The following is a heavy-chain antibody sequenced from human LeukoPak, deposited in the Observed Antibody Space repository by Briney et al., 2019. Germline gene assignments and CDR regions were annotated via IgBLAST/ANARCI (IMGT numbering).Heavy chain of an antibody. Sequence: SVKVSCKASGGTFSSYAISWVRQAPGQGLEWMGRIIPILGIANYAQKFQGRVTITADKSTSTAYMELSSPRSEDTAVYYCASGVWWLPKILYYYYYMDVWGKGTTVTVSS. V-gene: IGHV1-69*04. J-gene: IGHJ6*03. CDR2: IIPILGIA. D-gene: IGHD5-12*01. CDR3: ASGVWWLPKILYYYYYMDV. CDR1: GGTFSSYA.